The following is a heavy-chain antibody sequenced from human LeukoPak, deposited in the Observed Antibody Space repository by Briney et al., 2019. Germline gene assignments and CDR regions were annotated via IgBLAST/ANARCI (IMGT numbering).Heavy chain of an antibody. V-gene: IGHV3-23*01. CDR3: AKVFLAVIFNPFPDY. D-gene: IGHD3-3*01. CDR2: ISGSGGAT. CDR1: GFTFSKYG. Sequence: GGSLRLSCAASGFTFSKYGMHWVRQAPGMGLEWVAVISGSGGATYYADSVKGRFTISRDNSNNTLFLQMNRLRAEDTAVYYCAKVFLAVIFNPFPDYWGQGTLVTVSS. J-gene: IGHJ4*02.